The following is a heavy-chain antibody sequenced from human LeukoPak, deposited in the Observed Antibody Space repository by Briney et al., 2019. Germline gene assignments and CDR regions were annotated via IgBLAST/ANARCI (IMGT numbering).Heavy chain of an antibody. D-gene: IGHD3-10*01. CDR2: IKSKTDGGTT. J-gene: IGHJ4*02. V-gene: IGHV3-15*01. CDR3: TTDLSVVLWFGELPEIDY. Sequence: GGSLRLSCAASGFTFSNAWMSRVRQAPGKGLEWVGRIKSKTDGGTTDYAAPVKGRFTISRDDSKNTLYLQMNSLKTEDTAVYYCTTDLSVVLWFGELPEIDYWGQGTLVTVSS. CDR1: GFTFSNAW.